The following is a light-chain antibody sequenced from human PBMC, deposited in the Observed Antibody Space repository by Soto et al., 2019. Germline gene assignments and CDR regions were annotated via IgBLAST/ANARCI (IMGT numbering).Light chain of an antibody. CDR2: LGS. J-gene: IGKJ5*01. V-gene: IGKV2-28*01. CDR1: QSLLHSNGYNY. Sequence: DIVMTQSPLSLPVTPGEPASISCRSSQSLLHSNGYNYFDWYLQKPGQSPQLLIYLGSNRASGVPDRFSGSVSGTDFTLKISRVEAEDVGVYYCMQALQTPTFGQGTRLEIK. CDR3: MQALQTPT.